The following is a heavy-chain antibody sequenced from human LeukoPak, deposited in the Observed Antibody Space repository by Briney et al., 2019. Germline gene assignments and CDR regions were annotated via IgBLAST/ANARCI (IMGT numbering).Heavy chain of an antibody. CDR2: INHSGST. V-gene: IGHV4-34*01. D-gene: IGHD5-18*01. Sequence: SETLSLTCAVYGGSFSGYYWSWIRQPPGKGLEWIGEINHSGSTNYNPSLKSRVTISVDTSKNQFSLKLSSVTAADTAVYYCARGGLWSPYYYYGMDVWGQGTTVTVSS. CDR1: GGSFSGYY. CDR3: ARGGLWSPYYYYGMDV. J-gene: IGHJ6*02.